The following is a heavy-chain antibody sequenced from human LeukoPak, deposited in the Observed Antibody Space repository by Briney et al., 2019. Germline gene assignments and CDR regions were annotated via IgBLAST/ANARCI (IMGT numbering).Heavy chain of an antibody. V-gene: IGHV3-15*01. CDR1: GFTFSNAW. CDR2: ILSKTDGGTT. D-gene: IGHD3-10*01. CDR3: IRGGYFDAFDI. Sequence: GGSLRLSCAASGFTFSNAWMSRVRQAPGKGLEWVGRILSKTDGGTTDYAAPVKGRFTISRDDSENTLYLQMNSLKTEDTAVYYCIRGGYFDAFDIWGQGTMVTVSS. J-gene: IGHJ3*02.